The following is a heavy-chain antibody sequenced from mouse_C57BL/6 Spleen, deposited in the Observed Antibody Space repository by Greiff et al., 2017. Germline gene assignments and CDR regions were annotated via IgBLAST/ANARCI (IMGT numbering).Heavy chain of an antibody. J-gene: IGHJ4*01. V-gene: IGHV1-19*01. CDR3: AREAYYSNYEIWFYYAMDY. D-gene: IGHD2-5*01. CDR1: GYTFTDYY. Sequence: EVQLQESGPVLVKPGASVKMSCKASGYTFTDYYMNWVKQSHGKSLEWIGVINPYNGGTSYNQKFKGKATLTVDKSSSTAYMELNSLTSEDSAVYYCAREAYYSNYEIWFYYAMDYWGQGTSVTVSS. CDR2: INPYNGGT.